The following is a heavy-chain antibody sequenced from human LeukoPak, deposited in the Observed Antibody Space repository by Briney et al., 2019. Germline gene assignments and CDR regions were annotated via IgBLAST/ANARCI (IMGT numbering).Heavy chain of an antibody. CDR2: IYYSGST. D-gene: IGHD2-2*01. CDR1: GGSFTSYF. CDR3: ARVVRYCSSSSCSFFDY. Sequence: PETLSLTCTVSGGSFTSYFWSWVRQPPGEGLEWIGYIYYSGSTNYNPSLKSRVTISVDTSKNQFSLRLSSVTAADTAVYYCARVVRYCSSSSCSFFDYWGQGTLVTVSS. J-gene: IGHJ4*02. V-gene: IGHV4-59*01.